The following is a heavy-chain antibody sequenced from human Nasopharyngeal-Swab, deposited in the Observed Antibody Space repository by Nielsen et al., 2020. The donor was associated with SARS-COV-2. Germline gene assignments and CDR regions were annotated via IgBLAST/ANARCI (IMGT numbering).Heavy chain of an antibody. V-gene: IGHV3-30-3*01. D-gene: IGHD6-13*01. J-gene: IGHJ4*02. CDR2: ISDDGSKK. CDR3: ARDASSSWYIGGEDY. Sequence: GGSLRLSCAASGFTFSSYAMHWVCQAPGKGLEWVAVISDDGSKKYYADSVKGRFTISRDNSKNTLYLQMNSLRAEDTAVYYCARDASSSWYIGGEDYWGQGILVTVSS. CDR1: GFTFSSYA.